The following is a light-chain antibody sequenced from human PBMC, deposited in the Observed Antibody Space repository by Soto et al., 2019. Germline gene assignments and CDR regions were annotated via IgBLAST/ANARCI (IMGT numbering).Light chain of an antibody. CDR3: QQYNSYSYP. CDR2: DAS. Sequence: DIQMTQSPSSLSASVGDRVTITFRASQSISSWLAWYQQKPGKAPKLLIYDASSLESGVPSRFSRTGSGTEFTLPISRLQPADFATHYCQQYNSYSYPFAQGTRLEIK. CDR1: QSISSW. V-gene: IGKV1-5*01. J-gene: IGKJ5*01.